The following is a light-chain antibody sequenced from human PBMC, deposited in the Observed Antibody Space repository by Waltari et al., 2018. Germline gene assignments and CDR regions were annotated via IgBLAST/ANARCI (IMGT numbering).Light chain of an antibody. Sequence: QSALTQPASVSGSPGQSITISCTGPSSDVGRYNIVSWYQQHPGQAPKLMIYEGSQRPSGVSDRFSGSKSGNTASLTISGLQAEDEADYYCFSYAGRATGVFGGGTKLTVL. V-gene: IGLV2-23*01. CDR3: FSYAGRATGV. J-gene: IGLJ2*01. CDR1: SSDVGRYNI. CDR2: EGS.